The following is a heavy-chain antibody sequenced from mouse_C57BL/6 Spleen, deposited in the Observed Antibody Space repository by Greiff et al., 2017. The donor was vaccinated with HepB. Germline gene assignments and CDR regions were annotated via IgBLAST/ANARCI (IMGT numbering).Heavy chain of an antibody. CDR1: GFTFSSYG. CDR3: ARQITTVVATRTDWYFDV. V-gene: IGHV5-6*01. Sequence: EVKVVESGGDLVKPGGSLKLSCAASGFTFSSYGMSWVRQTPDKRLEWVATISSGGSYTYYPDRVKGRFTISRDNAKNTLYLQMSSLKSEDTAIYYCARQITTVVATRTDWYFDVWGTGTTVTVSS. D-gene: IGHD1-1*01. J-gene: IGHJ1*03. CDR2: ISSGGSYT.